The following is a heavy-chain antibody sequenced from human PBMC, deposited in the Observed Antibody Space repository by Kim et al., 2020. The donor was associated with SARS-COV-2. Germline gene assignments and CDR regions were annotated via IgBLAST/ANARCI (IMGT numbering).Heavy chain of an antibody. J-gene: IGHJ4*02. CDR2: IRKQSNNYTT. D-gene: IGHD3-10*01. CDR1: GFTFSDHY. Sequence: GGSLRLSCAASGFTFSDHYMDWVRQAPGKGLEWVGRIRKQSNNYTTEYAASAKGRFTISRDDSTASLYLQMNSLKAEDTAVYYCTRARLYADSGNVYYYFDFWGQGTLVTVSS. CDR3: TRARLYADSGNVYYYFDF. V-gene: IGHV3-72*01.